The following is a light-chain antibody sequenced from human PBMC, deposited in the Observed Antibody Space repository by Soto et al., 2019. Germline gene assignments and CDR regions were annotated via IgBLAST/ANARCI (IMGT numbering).Light chain of an antibody. Sequence: IVMTQSPGTLSVSPGERVTLSCRASQSVSSKLVWYQRKPGQAPRLLIYDASTRATGIPGRFSGSGSGTEFTLTISSLQSEDFAVYYCQQYNNWPWTFGQGNKVEIK. CDR3: QQYNNWPWT. V-gene: IGKV3-15*01. CDR2: DAS. J-gene: IGKJ1*01. CDR1: QSVSSK.